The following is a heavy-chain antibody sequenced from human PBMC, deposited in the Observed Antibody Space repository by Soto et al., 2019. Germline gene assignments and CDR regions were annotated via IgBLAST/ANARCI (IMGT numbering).Heavy chain of an antibody. CDR2: ISYDGSNK. CDR3: AKDLEERGYCSSTSCYGGNWFDP. V-gene: IGHV3-30*18. Sequence: QVQLVESGGGVVQPGRSLRLSCAASGFTFSSYGMHWVRQAPGKGLEWVAVISYDGSNKYYADSVKGRFTISRDNSKNTLYLQMNSLRAEDTAVYYWAKDLEERGYCSSTSCYGGNWFDPWGQGTLVTVSS. CDR1: GFTFSSYG. D-gene: IGHD2-2*01. J-gene: IGHJ5*02.